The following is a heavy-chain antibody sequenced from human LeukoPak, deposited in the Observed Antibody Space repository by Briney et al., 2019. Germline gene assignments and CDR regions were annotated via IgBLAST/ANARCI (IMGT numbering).Heavy chain of an antibody. CDR3: ARDRGFGQADV. D-gene: IGHD3-10*01. J-gene: IGHJ6*04. CDR1: GFTFSGYW. Sequence: GGSLRLSCAASGFTFSGYWMSWLRQAPGKGLEWVANIKQDGGEKYYVDSVKGRFTISRDNAKNSLYLQMNSLRAEDTAVYYCARDRGFGQADVWGKGTTVTVSS. CDR2: IKQDGGEK. V-gene: IGHV3-7*01.